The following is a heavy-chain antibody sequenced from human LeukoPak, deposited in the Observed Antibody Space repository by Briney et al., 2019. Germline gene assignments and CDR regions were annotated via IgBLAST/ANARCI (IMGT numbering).Heavy chain of an antibody. J-gene: IGHJ4*02. CDR3: ARDRYGDYVSDS. CDR1: GFTFSNYW. CDR2: IKADGSEK. Sequence: GGSLRLSCSVSGFTFSNYWMNWVRQAPGKGLEWVANIKADGSEKYYVDSVKGRFTISRDSAKNSLYLQMNSLRDEDTAVYYCARDRYGDYVSDSWGQGTLVTVSS. V-gene: IGHV3-7*01. D-gene: IGHD4-17*01.